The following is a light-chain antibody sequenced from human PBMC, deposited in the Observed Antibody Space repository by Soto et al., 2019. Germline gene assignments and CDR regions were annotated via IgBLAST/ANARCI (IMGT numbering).Light chain of an antibody. CDR3: QQFGNSPT. Sequence: EIVLTQSPATLSLSPGARVTLSCGASQSLTNTFLAWYQQRPGLAPRLLIFDASTRASGVPDRFSGSGSGTDFTLTISRLEPEDFAVYYFQQFGNSPTFGGGTKVEFK. V-gene: IGKV3D-20*01. J-gene: IGKJ4*01. CDR1: QSLTNTF. CDR2: DAS.